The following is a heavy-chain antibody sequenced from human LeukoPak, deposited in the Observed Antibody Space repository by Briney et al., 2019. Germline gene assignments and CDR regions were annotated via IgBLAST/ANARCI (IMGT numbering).Heavy chain of an antibody. CDR2: ISGSGGGT. CDR3: ARSLRSSSSSYYYYYYGMDV. D-gene: IGHD6-6*01. V-gene: IGHV3-23*01. Sequence: WGSLRLSCAASGFTFSSYAMSWVRQAPGKGLEWVSAISGSGGGTYYADSVKGRFTISRDNSKNTLYLQMNSLRAEDTAVYYCARSLRSSSSSYYYYYYGMDVWGQGTTVTVSS. CDR1: GFTFSSYA. J-gene: IGHJ6*02.